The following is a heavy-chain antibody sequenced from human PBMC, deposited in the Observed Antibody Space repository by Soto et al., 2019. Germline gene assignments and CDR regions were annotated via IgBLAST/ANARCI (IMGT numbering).Heavy chain of an antibody. CDR3: ARLYSSGWWYFDY. J-gene: IGHJ4*02. CDR2: INHSGST. CDR1: GVSFSGYY. Sequence: PSETLSRTCAVYGVSFSGYYWSWMRQPPGKGLEWIGEINHSGSTNYNPSLKSRVTISVDTSKNQFSLKLSSVTAADTAVYYCARLYSSGWWYFDYWGQGTLVTGSS. D-gene: IGHD6-19*01. V-gene: IGHV4-34*01.